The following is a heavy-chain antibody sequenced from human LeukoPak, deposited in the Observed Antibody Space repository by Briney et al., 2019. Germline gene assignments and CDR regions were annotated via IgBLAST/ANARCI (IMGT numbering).Heavy chain of an antibody. V-gene: IGHV4-59*01. CDR3: AITPTLTAELYY. CDR2: IYYSGST. CDR1: GGSISSYY. J-gene: IGHJ4*02. D-gene: IGHD5-24*01. Sequence: SETLSLTCTVSGGSISSYYWSWIRQPPGKGLEWIGYIYYSGSTNYNPSLKSRVTISVDTSKNQFSLKLSSVTAADTAVYYCAITPTLTAELYYWGQGTLVTVSS.